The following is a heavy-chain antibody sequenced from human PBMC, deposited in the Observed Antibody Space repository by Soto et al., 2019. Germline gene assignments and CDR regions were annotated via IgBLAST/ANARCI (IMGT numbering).Heavy chain of an antibody. J-gene: IGHJ6*02. D-gene: IGHD3-22*01. CDR2: IYYSGST. Sequence: SETLSLTCTVSGGSISSGGYYWSWIRQHPGKGLEWIGYIYYSGSTYYNPSLKSRVTISVDTSKNQFSLKLSSVTAADTAVYYCARDTHYYDSSGYYYDDYYYYGMDVWGQGTTVTVSS. CDR1: GGSISSGGYY. V-gene: IGHV4-31*03. CDR3: ARDTHYYDSSGYYYDDYYYYGMDV.